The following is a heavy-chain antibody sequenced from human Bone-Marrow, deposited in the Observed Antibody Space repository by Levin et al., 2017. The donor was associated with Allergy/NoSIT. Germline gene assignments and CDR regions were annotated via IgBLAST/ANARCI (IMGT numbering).Heavy chain of an antibody. D-gene: IGHD3-22*01. CDR2: ISGSGGNT. Sequence: GESLKISCAASGFIFSNYAMNWVRQAPGKGLEWVSQISGSGGNTHYADSVKGRFTFSRDNSKNTLYLQMNSQRAEDTAVYYCAGYDTSAYHSPFDYWGQGTLVTVSS. CDR3: AGYDTSAYHSPFDY. CDR1: GFIFSNYA. V-gene: IGHV3-23*01. J-gene: IGHJ4*02.